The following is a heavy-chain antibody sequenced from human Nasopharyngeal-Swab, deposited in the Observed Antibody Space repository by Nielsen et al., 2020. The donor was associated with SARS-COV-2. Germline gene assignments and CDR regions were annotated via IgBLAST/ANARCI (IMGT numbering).Heavy chain of an antibody. CDR1: GFTFSGSA. J-gene: IGHJ4*02. CDR3: ARLCCENSVYRPFDY. CDR2: IKQDGSET. Sequence: GESLKISCAASGFTFSGSAMHWVRQAPGKGLEWVASIKQDGSETYYVDSVKGRFNISRDNAKNSLYLQMNSVRAGDTAVYYCARLCCENSVYRPFDYRGQGAPVTVSS. V-gene: IGHV3-7*01. D-gene: IGHD2-8*01.